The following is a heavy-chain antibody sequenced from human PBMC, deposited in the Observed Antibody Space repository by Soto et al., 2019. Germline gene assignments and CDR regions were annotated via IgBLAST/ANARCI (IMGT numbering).Heavy chain of an antibody. CDR1: GYTLKNYG. Sequence: QVPLVQSGGEVKKPGASVKVSCKASGYTLKNYGIVWVRQAPGLGPEWVGWIKVDNGDTKYAEKLQGRVTLTTDTSTSTAYMELRNLRSDDTAFYYCARSRYYFDYWGQGTLVTVSS. J-gene: IGHJ4*02. V-gene: IGHV1-18*01. CDR2: IKVDNGDT. CDR3: ARSRYYFDY.